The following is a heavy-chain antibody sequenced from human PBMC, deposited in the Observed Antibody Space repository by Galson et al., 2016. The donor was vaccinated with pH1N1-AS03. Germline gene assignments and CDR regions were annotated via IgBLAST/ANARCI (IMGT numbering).Heavy chain of an antibody. CDR3: VHREKDRGASPFDS. Sequence: PALVKPPQTLTLTCSFSGFSLTTSGVGVGWIRQPPTKALEFLAFVYWDDDKRYRPSLRSRLTITKDTSKNQVVRTMSNMDPVDTGTYFCVHREKDRGASPFDSWGQGTLVTVSS. D-gene: IGHD3-16*01. CDR1: GFSLTTSGVG. J-gene: IGHJ4*02. V-gene: IGHV2-5*02. CDR2: VYWDDDK.